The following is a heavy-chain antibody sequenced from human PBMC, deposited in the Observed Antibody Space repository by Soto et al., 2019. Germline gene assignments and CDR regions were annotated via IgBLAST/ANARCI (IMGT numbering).Heavy chain of an antibody. CDR1: RYTVSDYY. V-gene: IGHV1-2*02. D-gene: IGHD6-19*01. Sequence: VASVKVSCKASRYTVSDYYMHWVRQAPGQGLEWMGWINRNSGGINYAQQFQGRVTMTWDTSTGTVYMELNRLRSDDTAVYYCASPSSKWLPYFDFWGQGTQVTVSS. J-gene: IGHJ4*02. CDR3: ASPSSKWLPYFDF. CDR2: INRNSGGI.